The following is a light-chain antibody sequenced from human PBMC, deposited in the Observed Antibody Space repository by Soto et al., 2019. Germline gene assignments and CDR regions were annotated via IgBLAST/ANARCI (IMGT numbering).Light chain of an antibody. CDR1: QSVSFR. CDR3: QQYNRLWT. V-gene: IGKV1-5*01. CDR2: DAS. J-gene: IGKJ1*01. Sequence: DIQMTQSPSSLSASVGDSATITCRASQSVSFRLAWYQQKPGRAPKLLISDASNLGRGVPSRFSGGGFGTEFTLTISSLQPEDFATYYCQQYNRLWTFGQGTKLEIK.